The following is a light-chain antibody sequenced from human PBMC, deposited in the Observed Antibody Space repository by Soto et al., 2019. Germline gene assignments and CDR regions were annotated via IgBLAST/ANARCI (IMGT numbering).Light chain of an antibody. V-gene: IGKV3-15*01. CDR1: QDVGIN. CDR2: GAS. J-gene: IGKJ2*01. CDR3: HQYNYWPGT. Sequence: LMTQSPAILSVSPGERVTLSCRASQDVGINLAWYQQKLGHAPRLVVYGASTRATAFPARFSGSGSGTEFTLTISSLQSEDLAVYYCHQYNYWPGTFGQGTKLEIK.